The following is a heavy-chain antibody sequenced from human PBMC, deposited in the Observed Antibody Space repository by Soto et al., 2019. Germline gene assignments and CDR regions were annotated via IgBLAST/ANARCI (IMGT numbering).Heavy chain of an antibody. Sequence: PGGFLRLSCAASGFTFISYSMNWVRQAPGKGLEWVSTIDNSGGITYYADSVKGRFTISRDNSKNTLYLQMNSLRAEDTAVYYCAKGGYNYGFLFDCWGQGTLVTVSS. CDR2: IDNSGGIT. V-gene: IGHV3-23*05. J-gene: IGHJ4*02. CDR1: GFTFISYS. CDR3: AKGGYNYGFLFDC. D-gene: IGHD5-18*01.